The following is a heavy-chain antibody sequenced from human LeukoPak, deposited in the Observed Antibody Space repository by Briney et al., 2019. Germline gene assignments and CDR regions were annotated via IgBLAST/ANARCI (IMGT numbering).Heavy chain of an antibody. CDR3: TSLSWFGEVKTFDI. V-gene: IGHV3-73*01. J-gene: IGHJ3*02. CDR2: IRSKADNYAT. Sequence: GGSLRLSCAASGLTFTGSAIHWVRQASGKGLEWVGRIRSKADNYATSYAASVKGRFTISRDDSKNAAYLQMNSLKTEDTAVYYCTSLSWFGEVKTFDIWGQGTMVTVSS. D-gene: IGHD3-10*01. CDR1: GLTFTGSA.